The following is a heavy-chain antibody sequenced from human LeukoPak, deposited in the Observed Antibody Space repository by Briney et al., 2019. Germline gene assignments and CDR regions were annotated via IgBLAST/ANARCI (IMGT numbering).Heavy chain of an antibody. V-gene: IGHV3-48*03. CDR2: IDANSNKI. Sequence: PGGSLRLSCAASGLIFCSYEMNWVRQAPGKGLEWVSYIDANSNKIYYADSVRGRFSTSRDNPRNSMFLQMNRLRVDDTAVYYCASPLRDYWGPGTLVVVSS. J-gene: IGHJ4*02. CDR3: ASPLRDY. CDR1: GLIFCSYE.